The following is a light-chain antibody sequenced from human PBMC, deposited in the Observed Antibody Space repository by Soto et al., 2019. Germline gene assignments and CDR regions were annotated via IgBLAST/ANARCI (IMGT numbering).Light chain of an antibody. CDR2: KAS. V-gene: IGKV1-5*03. CDR3: QQYNSYSWT. J-gene: IGKJ1*01. Sequence: DIQMTQSPSTLSASVVDRVTIAVLASQSISSWLAWYQQKPGKAPKLLIYKASSLESGVPSRFSGSGSGTEFTLTISSLQPDDFATYYCQQYNSYSWTFGQGTKVDIK. CDR1: QSISSW.